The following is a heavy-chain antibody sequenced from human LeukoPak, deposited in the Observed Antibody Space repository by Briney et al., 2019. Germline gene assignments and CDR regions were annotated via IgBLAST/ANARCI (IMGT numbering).Heavy chain of an antibody. D-gene: IGHD3-22*01. CDR1: GFTFSNYT. Sequence: GGSLRLSCAASGFTFSNYTMSWVRQAPGKGLEWISYISGTRSAIYYADSVKGRFTISRDNAKNSLYLQMNSLRAEDTALYYCAKDYYDSSGYYSFDYWGQGTLVTVSS. V-gene: IGHV3-48*04. CDR3: AKDYYDSSGYYSFDY. CDR2: ISGTRSAI. J-gene: IGHJ4*02.